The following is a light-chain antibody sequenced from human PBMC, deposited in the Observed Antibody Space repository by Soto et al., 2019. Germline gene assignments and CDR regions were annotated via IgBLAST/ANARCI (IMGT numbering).Light chain of an antibody. CDR1: QSVSSNF. CDR2: GAS. J-gene: IGKJ4*01. CDR3: QQYGRSLT. V-gene: IGKV3-20*01. Sequence: EILLTQSPGTMPLSPGERATLPCRASQSVSSNFLAWYQEKPGQAPRLLIYGASSRATGIPDRFSGSGSGTDFTLTISRLEPEDFAVYYCQQYGRSLTFGGGTKVDI.